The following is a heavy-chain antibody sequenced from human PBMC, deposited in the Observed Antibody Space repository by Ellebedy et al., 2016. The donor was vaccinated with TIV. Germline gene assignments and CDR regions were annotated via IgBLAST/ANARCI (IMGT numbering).Heavy chain of an antibody. CDR3: ARGQRHSNWFNP. Sequence: ASVKVSXKASGYTFTDYDINWVRQATGQGLEWMGWMNPNSHNTGYAQKFQGRVTMTRNNSISTAYMELSSLTSDDTAVYFCARGQRHSNWFNPWGQGTLVTVSS. CDR1: GYTFTDYD. V-gene: IGHV1-8*01. CDR2: MNPNSHNT. J-gene: IGHJ5*02.